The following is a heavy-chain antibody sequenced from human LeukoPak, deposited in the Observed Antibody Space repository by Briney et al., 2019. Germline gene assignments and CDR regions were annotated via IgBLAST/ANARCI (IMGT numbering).Heavy chain of an antibody. J-gene: IGHJ4*02. CDR1: GFTSSSYA. V-gene: IGHV3-30-3*01. D-gene: IGHD3-16*02. Sequence: GGSLRLSCAASGFTSSSYAMHWVRQAPGKGLEWVAVISNDGSQKYYADSVKGRFTVSRDISKNTLHLQMNSLRTEDTALYYCARDSTLGGVVVTGPRGFDYWGQGTLVTVSS. CDR3: ARDSTLGGVVVTGPRGFDY. CDR2: ISNDGSQK.